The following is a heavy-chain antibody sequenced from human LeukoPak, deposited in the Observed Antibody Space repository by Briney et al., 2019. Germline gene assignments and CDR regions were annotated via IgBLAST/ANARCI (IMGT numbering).Heavy chain of an antibody. V-gene: IGHV3-48*04. CDR3: APGRTSPPLIDF. CDR2: ISSSNTTI. D-gene: IGHD2-2*01. Sequence: GGSLRLSCAASGFAFSTYSMDWVRQAPGKGLEWVSYISSSNTTIYYADSVKGRFTISRDNAKNSLFLHMNSLRAEDTALYYCAPGRTSPPLIDFWGQGTLVTVSS. J-gene: IGHJ4*02. CDR1: GFAFSTYS.